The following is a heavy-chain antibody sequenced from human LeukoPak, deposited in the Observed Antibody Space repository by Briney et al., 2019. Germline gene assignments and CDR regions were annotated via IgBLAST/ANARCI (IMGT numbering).Heavy chain of an antibody. D-gene: IGHD1-20*01. CDR1: GFTFSSYS. V-gene: IGHV3-21*01. Sequence: GGSLRLSCAASGFTFSSYSMNWVRQAPGKGLEWVSSISSSSSYIYYADSVKGRFTISRDNAKNSLYLQMNSLRAEDTAVYYCARLPRDNWNQRNRNYDYWGQGTLVTVSS. J-gene: IGHJ4*02. CDR2: ISSSSSYI. CDR3: ARLPRDNWNQRNRNYDY.